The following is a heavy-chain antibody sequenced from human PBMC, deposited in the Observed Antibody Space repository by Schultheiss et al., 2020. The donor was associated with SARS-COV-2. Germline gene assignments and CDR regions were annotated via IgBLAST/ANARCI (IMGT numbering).Heavy chain of an antibody. CDR1: GGSFSGYY. Sequence: SETLSLTCAVYGGSFSGYYWIWIRQPPGKGLEWIGEISHSGRTNYNPSLKSRVTISLDTSKNQFSLRLTSVTAADTAIYYCARGYCSSTSCYLHWFDPWGQGTLVTVSS. V-gene: IGHV4-34*01. J-gene: IGHJ5*02. CDR2: ISHSGRT. D-gene: IGHD2-2*01. CDR3: ARGYCSSTSCYLHWFDP.